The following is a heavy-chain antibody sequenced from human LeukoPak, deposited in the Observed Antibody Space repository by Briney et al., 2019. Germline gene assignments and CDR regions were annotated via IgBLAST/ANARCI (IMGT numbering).Heavy chain of an antibody. Sequence: PGGSLRLSCAASGFTFSSYWMSWARQAPGKGLEWVANIKEDGSEKYYVDSVKGRFTISRDNAKNSLYLQMDSLRADDTAVYYCARTPEYYYYMDVWGKGTTVTVSS. CDR3: ARTPEYYYYMDV. J-gene: IGHJ6*03. CDR2: IKEDGSEK. CDR1: GFTFSSYW. V-gene: IGHV3-7*01.